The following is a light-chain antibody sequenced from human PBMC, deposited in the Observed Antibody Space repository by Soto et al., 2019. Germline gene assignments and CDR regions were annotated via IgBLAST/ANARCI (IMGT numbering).Light chain of an antibody. CDR2: KDN. Sequence: SYELTQPPSVSVSPGQTARITCSGDALPKQYAYWYQQKPGQAPVVVIYKDNERPSGIPERFSGSSSGTTVTLTISGVQAEDEADYYCQSADTSNTHVVFGGGTKLTVL. V-gene: IGLV3-25*03. CDR3: QSADTSNTHVV. J-gene: IGLJ2*01. CDR1: ALPKQY.